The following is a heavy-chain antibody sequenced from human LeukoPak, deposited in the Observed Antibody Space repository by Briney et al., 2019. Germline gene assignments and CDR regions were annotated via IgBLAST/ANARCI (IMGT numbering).Heavy chain of an antibody. CDR3: ARESRDGYNFDY. Sequence: GGSLRLSCAASGFTVSSNYMSWVRQAPGKGLEWVSVIYSGGSTYYADSVKGRFTISRDNSKNTLYLQMNSLRAEDTAVHYCARESRDGYNFDYWGQGTLVTVSS. V-gene: IGHV3-53*01. D-gene: IGHD5-24*01. CDR2: IYSGGST. J-gene: IGHJ4*02. CDR1: GFTVSSNY.